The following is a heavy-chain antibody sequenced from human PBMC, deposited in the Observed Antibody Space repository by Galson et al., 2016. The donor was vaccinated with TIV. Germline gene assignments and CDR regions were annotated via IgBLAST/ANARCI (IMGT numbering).Heavy chain of an antibody. CDR1: GYTFTRYY. D-gene: IGHD3-10*01. Sequence: SVKVSCKASGYTFTRYYTHWVRQAPGQGLEWMGIINPTGGSTTYAQKFQGRLTMTRDTSTSTVYMERNSLRSEDTAVYYCARGGQVQRFAPWGQGTLVTVSS. V-gene: IGHV1-46*01. CDR3: ARGGQVQRFAP. CDR2: INPTGGST. J-gene: IGHJ5*02.